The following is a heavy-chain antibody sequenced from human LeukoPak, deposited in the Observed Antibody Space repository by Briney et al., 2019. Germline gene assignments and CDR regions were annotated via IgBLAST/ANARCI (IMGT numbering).Heavy chain of an antibody. J-gene: IGHJ4*02. CDR2: INTDGSTT. Sequence: GGSLRLYCAASGFTFSNYWMHWVRQVPGKGLVWVSRINTDGSTTIYADSVKGRFTISRDNAKNTLYLQMNSLRAEDTAVYYCARGYYDSWSGYSLYWGQGTPVTVSS. CDR1: GFTFSNYW. CDR3: ARGYYDSWSGYSLY. V-gene: IGHV3-74*01. D-gene: IGHD3-3*01.